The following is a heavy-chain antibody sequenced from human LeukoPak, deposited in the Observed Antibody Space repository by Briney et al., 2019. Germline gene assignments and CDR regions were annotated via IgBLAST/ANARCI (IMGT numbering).Heavy chain of an antibody. CDR2: IYPSDSDT. D-gene: IGHD4-17*01. Sequence: GESLKISCKGSGYSFTSYWIGWVRQMPGKGLELMGIIYPSDSDTRYSPSFQGQVTFSADKSISTAYLQWSSLKASGTAMYYCARADGDYILDYWGQGTLVTVSS. J-gene: IGHJ4*02. V-gene: IGHV5-51*01. CDR3: ARADGDYILDY. CDR1: GYSFTSYW.